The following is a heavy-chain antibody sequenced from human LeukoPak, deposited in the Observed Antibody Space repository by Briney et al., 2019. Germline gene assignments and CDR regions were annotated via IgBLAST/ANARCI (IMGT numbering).Heavy chain of an antibody. CDR2: IYVDGRTT. CDR1: GFTFSNYW. CDR3: IRDFRSADL. Sequence: GGSLRLSCVASGFTFSNYWMHWVRHPPGKGLVWVSRIYVDGRTTNYADSVKSRFTISRDNAKNTVYLEMNSLSVEDTATYYCIRDFRSADLWGQGTLVTVTS. V-gene: IGHV3-74*01. J-gene: IGHJ5*02.